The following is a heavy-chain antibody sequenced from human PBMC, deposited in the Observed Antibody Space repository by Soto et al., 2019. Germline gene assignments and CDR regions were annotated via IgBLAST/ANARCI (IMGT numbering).Heavy chain of an antibody. V-gene: IGHV4-30-4*01. CDR2: IYSSGST. J-gene: IGHJ4*02. D-gene: IGHD3-22*01. CDR1: GDSVNSDHYY. CDR3: ARTSWFDNSSSDY. Sequence: QVQLQKSGPGLVRPSQTLSLTCTVSGDSVNSDHYYWSWVRQPPGKGLEWIGYIYSSGSTHYNPSLKSRLIISLDTSKHQFSLKLSSVTAADTAIYYCARTSWFDNSSSDYWGRGALVTVSS.